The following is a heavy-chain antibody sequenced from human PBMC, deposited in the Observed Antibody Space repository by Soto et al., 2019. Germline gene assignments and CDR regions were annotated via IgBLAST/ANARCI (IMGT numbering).Heavy chain of an antibody. CDR3: ARDRRVKGYSSSWYGLVTAKDYYYYGMDV. J-gene: IGHJ6*02. CDR1: GYTFTGYY. Sequence: ASVKVSCKASGYTFTGYYMHWVRQTPGQGLEWMGWINPNSGGTNYAQKFQGWVTMTRDTSISTAYMELSRLRSDDTAVYYCARDRRVKGYSSSWYGLVTAKDYYYYGMDVWGQGTTVTVSS. CDR2: INPNSGGT. V-gene: IGHV1-2*04. D-gene: IGHD6-13*01.